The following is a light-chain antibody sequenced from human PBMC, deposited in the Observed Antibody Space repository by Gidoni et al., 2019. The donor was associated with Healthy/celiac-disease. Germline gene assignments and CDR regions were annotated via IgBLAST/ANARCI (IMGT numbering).Light chain of an antibody. CDR1: QSISSW. J-gene: IGKJ2*04. CDR2: KAS. CDR3: QQYNSYPMCS. Sequence: DIQVPQSPSTLSASVGDRVTLTCRASQSISSWLAWYQQKPGKAPKLLIYKASSLESGVPSRFSGSGYGTEFTLNISSLQPDDFATYYCQQYNSYPMCSFGQGTKLEIK. V-gene: IGKV1-5*03.